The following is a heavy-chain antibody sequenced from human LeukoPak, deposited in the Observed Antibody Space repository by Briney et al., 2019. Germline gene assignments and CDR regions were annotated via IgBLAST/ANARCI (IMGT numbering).Heavy chain of an antibody. Sequence: SETLSLTSTVSGGSISSYYRSWIRQPPGKGLEWIGYIYYSGSTNYNPSLKSRVTISVDASKNQFSLKLSSVTAADTAVYYCARNGYDSSGLVDYWGQGTLVTVSS. D-gene: IGHD3-22*01. CDR1: GGSISSYY. CDR3: ARNGYDSSGLVDY. CDR2: IYYSGST. J-gene: IGHJ4*02. V-gene: IGHV4-59*01.